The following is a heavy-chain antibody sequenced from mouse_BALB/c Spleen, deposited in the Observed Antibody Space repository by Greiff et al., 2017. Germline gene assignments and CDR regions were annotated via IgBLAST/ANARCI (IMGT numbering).Heavy chain of an antibody. CDR2: IRNKANGSTT. V-gene: IGHV7-3*02. CDR3: ARDPVYYDYDGGYAMDY. J-gene: IGHJ4*01. CDR1: GFTFTDYY. Sequence: EVKVEESGGGLVQPGGSLRLSCATSGFTFTDYYMSWVRQPPGKALEWLGFIRNKANGSTTEYSASVKGRFTISRDNSQSILYLQMNTLRAEDSATYYCARDPVYYDYDGGYAMDYWGQGTSVTVSS. D-gene: IGHD2-4*01.